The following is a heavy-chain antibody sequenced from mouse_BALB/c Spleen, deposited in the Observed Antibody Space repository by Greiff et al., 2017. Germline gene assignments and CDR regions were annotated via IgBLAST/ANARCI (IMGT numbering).Heavy chain of an antibody. Sequence: DVHLVESGGGLVKPGGSLKLSCAASGFTFSSYAMSWVRQTPEKRLEWVASISSGGSTYYPDSVKGRFTISRDNARNILYLQMSSLRSEDTAMYYCARGGNYDYAMDYWGQGTSVTVSS. CDR3: ARGGNYDYAMDY. D-gene: IGHD1-1*02. CDR1: GFTFSSYA. CDR2: ISSGGST. J-gene: IGHJ4*01. V-gene: IGHV5-6-5*01.